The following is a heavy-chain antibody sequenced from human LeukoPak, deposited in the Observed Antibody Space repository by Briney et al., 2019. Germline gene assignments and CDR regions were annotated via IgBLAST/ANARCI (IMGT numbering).Heavy chain of an antibody. D-gene: IGHD5-18*01. CDR2: IKSKTDGGTA. V-gene: IGHV3-15*01. CDR3: TTGAWIQLWLADY. CDR1: GFTFTNAW. J-gene: IGHJ4*02. Sequence: GGSLRFSCAASGFTFTNAWMTWVRQAPGKGLEWVGLIKSKTDGGTADYAAPVKGRFTISRDDSKTTLYLQMNSLKAEDTAVYYCTTGAWIQLWLADYWGRGTLVTVSS.